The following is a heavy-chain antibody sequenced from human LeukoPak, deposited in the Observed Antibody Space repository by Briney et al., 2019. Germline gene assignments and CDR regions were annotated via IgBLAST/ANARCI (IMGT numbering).Heavy chain of an antibody. CDR1: EFTFSRYW. Sequence: GGSLRLSCAASEFTFSRYWMSWVRQAPGKGPEWVANIKQDGSEKYYVDSVKGRFTISRDNAKNSLYLQMNSLRVEDTAVYHCARDVYSSSSLDYWGQGILVTVSS. D-gene: IGHD6-6*01. CDR2: IKQDGSEK. V-gene: IGHV3-7*05. J-gene: IGHJ4*02. CDR3: ARDVYSSSSLDY.